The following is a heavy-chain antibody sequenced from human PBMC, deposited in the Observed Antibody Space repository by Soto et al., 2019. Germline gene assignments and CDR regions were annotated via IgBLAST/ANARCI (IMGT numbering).Heavy chain of an antibody. CDR2: ISSSSSTI. CDR1: GFTFGSYT. D-gene: IGHD5-18*01. Sequence: DVQLVESGGGLVQPGGSLRLSCAASGFTFGSYTMNWVRQAPGKGLEWVSYISSSSSTIYYADSVKGRFTISRDNAKNSLYLQMNGLRDEDTAVYYCARAYGYTSPYWGQGTLVTVS. CDR3: ARAYGYTSPY. J-gene: IGHJ4*02. V-gene: IGHV3-48*02.